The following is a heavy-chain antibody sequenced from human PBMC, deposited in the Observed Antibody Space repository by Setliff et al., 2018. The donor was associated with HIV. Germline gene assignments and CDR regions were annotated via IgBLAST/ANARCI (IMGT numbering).Heavy chain of an antibody. D-gene: IGHD3-3*01. J-gene: IGHJ4*02. CDR3: ARGGGFWSGQLDY. CDR1: GGSFSDHY. CDR2: INQSGIS. V-gene: IGHV4-34*01. Sequence: SETLSLTCAVYGGSFSDHYWIWIRQPPGKGLEWIGEINQSGISNFNPSLKSRVTMPIDTPKNQFSLKLSSVTAADTAVYFCARGGGFWSGQLDYWGQGTLVTVSS.